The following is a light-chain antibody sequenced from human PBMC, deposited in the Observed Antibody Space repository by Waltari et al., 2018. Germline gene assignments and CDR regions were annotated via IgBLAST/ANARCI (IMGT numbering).Light chain of an antibody. V-gene: IGLV1-51*01. Sequence: QSVLTQPPSVSAAPGQKVTISCSGSSSNIGHNYVSWYQQLPGTAPTLPIYDNNNRPPGIPDRFPGPKSGTSATLGITGLQTGDEADYYCGTWDSSLSVWVFGGGTKLTVL. CDR2: DNN. CDR3: GTWDSSLSVWV. J-gene: IGLJ3*02. CDR1: SSNIGHNY.